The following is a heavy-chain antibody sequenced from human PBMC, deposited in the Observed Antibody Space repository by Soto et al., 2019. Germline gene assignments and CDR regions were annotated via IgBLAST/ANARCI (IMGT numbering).Heavy chain of an antibody. Sequence: SVKVSCKASGGTFSSYAISWVRQAPGQGLEWMGGIIPIFGTANYAQKFQGRVTITADESTSTAYMELSSLRSEDTAVYYCARCGEMATMWDYFDYWGQGTLVTVSS. J-gene: IGHJ4*02. CDR2: IIPIFGTA. CDR3: ARCGEMATMWDYFDY. V-gene: IGHV1-69*13. CDR1: GGTFSSYA. D-gene: IGHD5-12*01.